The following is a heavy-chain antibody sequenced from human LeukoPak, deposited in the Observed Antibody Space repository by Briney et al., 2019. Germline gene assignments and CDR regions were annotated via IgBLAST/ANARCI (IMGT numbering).Heavy chain of an antibody. CDR3: ARYDFWSGPRFDP. Sequence: SETLSLTCAVYGGSFSGYYWSWIRQPPGKGLEWIGYIYYSGSTNYNPSLKSRVTISVDTSKNQFSLKLSSVTAADTAVYYCARYDFWSGPRFDPWGQGTLVTVSS. CDR1: GGSFSGYY. D-gene: IGHD3-3*01. CDR2: IYYSGST. V-gene: IGHV4-59*08. J-gene: IGHJ5*02.